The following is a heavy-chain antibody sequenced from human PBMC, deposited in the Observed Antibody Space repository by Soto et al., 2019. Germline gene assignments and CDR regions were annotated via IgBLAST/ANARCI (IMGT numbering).Heavy chain of an antibody. J-gene: IGHJ4*02. CDR2: ITSDTNTI. CDR3: ARSVEGHFDY. Sequence: EVQLVESGGGLVQPGGSLRLSCAASGFPFSIYSMNWVPQAPGKGLEWFSYITSDTNTIKYADSVKGRFTISRDNAKNSLYLQMNSLRDEDTAVYFCARSVEGHFDYWGQGTVVTVSS. CDR1: GFPFSIYS. V-gene: IGHV3-48*02. D-gene: IGHD6-19*01.